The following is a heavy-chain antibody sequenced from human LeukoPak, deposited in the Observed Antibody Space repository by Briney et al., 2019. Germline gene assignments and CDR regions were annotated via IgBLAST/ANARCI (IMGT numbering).Heavy chain of an antibody. Sequence: SETLSLTCTVSGGSISSYYWSWIRQPAGKGLEWIGRIYTSGSTNYNPSLKSRVTMSVDTSKNQFSLKLSSVTAADTAVYYCASSYYYDSSGYYTVTLFDYWGQGTLVTVSS. CDR1: GGSISSYY. CDR2: IYTSGST. V-gene: IGHV4-4*07. CDR3: ASSYYYDSSGYYTVTLFDY. D-gene: IGHD3-22*01. J-gene: IGHJ4*02.